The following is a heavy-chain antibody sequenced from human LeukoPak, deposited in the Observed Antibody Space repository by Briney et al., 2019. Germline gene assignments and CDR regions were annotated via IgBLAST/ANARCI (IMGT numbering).Heavy chain of an antibody. CDR1: SGSISSGDYY. Sequence: SQTLSLTCTVSSGSISSGDYYWSWIRQPPGKGLEWIGYIYYSGSTYYNPSLKSRVTISVDTSKNQFSLKLSSVTAADTAVYYCARGVVVAATLDYWGQGTLVTVSS. D-gene: IGHD2-15*01. CDR3: ARGVVVAATLDY. J-gene: IGHJ4*02. V-gene: IGHV4-30-4*01. CDR2: IYYSGST.